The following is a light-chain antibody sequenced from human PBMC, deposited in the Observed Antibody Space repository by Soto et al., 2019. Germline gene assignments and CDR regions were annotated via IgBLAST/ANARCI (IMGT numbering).Light chain of an antibody. CDR1: RRDVGGYNY. Sequence: QSALTPPASVSGPPGQSITISCTGSRRDVGGYNYVSWYQQYPGKAPKLIIYHVSNPPSGVSDRFSGSKSGNSASLTISGLQAEDEADYYCSSYTTTSTYVFGTGTKVTVL. CDR3: SSYTTTSTYV. CDR2: HVS. V-gene: IGLV2-14*01. J-gene: IGLJ1*01.